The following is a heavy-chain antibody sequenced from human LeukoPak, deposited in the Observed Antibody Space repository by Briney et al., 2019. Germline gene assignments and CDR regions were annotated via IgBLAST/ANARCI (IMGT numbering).Heavy chain of an antibody. CDR3: ARDPNYYYDSSGYSI. V-gene: IGHV4-61*02. CDR2: IYTSGST. CDR1: GGSISSGSYY. J-gene: IGHJ4*02. Sequence: SSETLSLTCTVSGGSISSGSYYWSWIRQPAGKGLEWIGRIYTSGSTNYNPSLKSRVTISVDTSKNQFSLKLSSVTAADTAVYYCARDPNYYYDSSGYSIWGQGTLVTVSS. D-gene: IGHD3-22*01.